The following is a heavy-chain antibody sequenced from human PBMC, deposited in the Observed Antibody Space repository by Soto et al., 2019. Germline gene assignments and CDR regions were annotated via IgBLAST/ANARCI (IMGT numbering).Heavy chain of an antibody. CDR1: GFTFSNAW. CDR2: IKSKTDGGTT. Sequence: GGSLRLSCAASGFTFSNAWMNWVRQAPGKGLEWVGRIKSKTDGGTTDYAAPVKGRFTISRDDSKNTLYLQMNSLKTEETAVYYCTTARILLWFGELLLPYWGQGTLVTVSS. J-gene: IGHJ4*02. CDR3: TTARILLWFGELLLPY. D-gene: IGHD3-10*01. V-gene: IGHV3-15*07.